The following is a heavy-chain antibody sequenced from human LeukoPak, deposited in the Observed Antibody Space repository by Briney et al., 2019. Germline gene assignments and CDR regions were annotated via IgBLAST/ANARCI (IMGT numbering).Heavy chain of an antibody. CDR1: GFTFSSYW. Sequence: GGSLRLSCAASGFTFSSYWMSWVRQAPGKGLEWVANIKQDGSEKYYVDSVKGRFTISRDNAKNSLYLQMNSLRAEDTAVYYCARSTVDSSGYDIDYWGQGTLVTVSS. V-gene: IGHV3-7*01. D-gene: IGHD3-22*01. J-gene: IGHJ4*02. CDR2: IKQDGSEK. CDR3: ARSTVDSSGYDIDY.